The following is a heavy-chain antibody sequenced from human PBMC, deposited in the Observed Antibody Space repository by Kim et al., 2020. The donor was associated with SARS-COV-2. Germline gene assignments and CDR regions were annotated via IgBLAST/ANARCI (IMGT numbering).Heavy chain of an antibody. J-gene: IGHJ6*02. D-gene: IGHD2-15*01. V-gene: IGHV3-64*01. Sequence: GGSLRLSCAASGFTFSSYAMHWVRQAPGKGLEYVSAISSNGGITYYANSVKGRFTISRDNSKNTLYLQMGSLRAEDMAVYYCAREGYCSGGSCSTYVYYYVMDIWGQGTTVTVSS. CDR3: AREGYCSGGSCSTYVYYYVMDI. CDR1: GFTFSSYA. CDR2: ISSNGGIT.